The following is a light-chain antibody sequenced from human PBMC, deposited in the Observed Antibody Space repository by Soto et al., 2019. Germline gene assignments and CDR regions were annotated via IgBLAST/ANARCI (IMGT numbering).Light chain of an antibody. J-gene: IGKJ5*01. CDR3: QQSYSTPIT. CDR1: QSISTY. Sequence: DIQMTQSPSCLSASVGDTVTVACRPSQSISTYLNWYQQKPGKAPNLLIYTTSSLHSGVPSRFSGSGSGTDFTLTISSLQPEDFATYYCQQSYSTPITFGQGTRLEIK. V-gene: IGKV1-39*01. CDR2: TTS.